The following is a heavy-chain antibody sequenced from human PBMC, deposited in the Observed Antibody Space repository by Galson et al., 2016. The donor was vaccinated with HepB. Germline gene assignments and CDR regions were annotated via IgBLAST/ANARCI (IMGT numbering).Heavy chain of an antibody. V-gene: IGHV3-53*01. J-gene: IGHJ5*02. D-gene: IGHD2-21*01. Sequence: SLRLSCATSGFTVSTNSMSWVRQAPGRGLEWVSLIHSGGTTYYADSVKGQFTISRDNSKNTLYLHMNSLRAEDTAVYYCARDAAYCGPTTCHSGWFDPWGQGTLVTVSS. CDR1: GFTVSTNS. CDR2: IHSGGTT. CDR3: ARDAAYCGPTTCHSGWFDP.